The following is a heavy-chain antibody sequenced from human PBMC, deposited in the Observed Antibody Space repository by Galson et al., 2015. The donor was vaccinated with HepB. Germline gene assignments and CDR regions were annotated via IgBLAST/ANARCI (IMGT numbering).Heavy chain of an antibody. CDR3: ARGSAYFDY. CDR2: IIPLFGTA. Sequence: SVKVSCKASGGTFNTYAMNWVRQAPGQGLEWVGGIIPLFGTADYSQRFQGRVTITADGSTTTAYMELSSLTSDDTAVYYCARGSAYFDYCGQGTQVTVSS. V-gene: IGHV1-69*13. J-gene: IGHJ4*02. CDR1: GGTFNTYA.